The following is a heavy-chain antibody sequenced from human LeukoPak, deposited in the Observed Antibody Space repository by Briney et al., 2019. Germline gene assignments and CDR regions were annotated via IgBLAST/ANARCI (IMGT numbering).Heavy chain of an antibody. CDR1: GGSISSYY. Sequence: SETLSLTCTVSGGSISSYYWSWIRQPPAKGLEWIGYIYYSGSTNYNPSTNYNPSLQSRVTISLDTSKNHFSLRLTSVTAADTAVYYCARFRRGTYGNWFDPWGQGTLVTVSS. CDR3: ARFRRGTYGNWFDP. CDR2: IYYSGST. V-gene: IGHV4-59*01. J-gene: IGHJ5*02. D-gene: IGHD1-26*01.